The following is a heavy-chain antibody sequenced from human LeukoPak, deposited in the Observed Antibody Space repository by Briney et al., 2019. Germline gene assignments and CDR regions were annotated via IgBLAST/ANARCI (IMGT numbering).Heavy chain of an antibody. D-gene: IGHD3-10*01. CDR3: ARRTPVRGALNWFDP. V-gene: IGHV1-8*01. Sequence: ASVKVSCKASGYTFTSYDINWVRQATGQGLEWMGWMNPNSGNTGYAQKFQGRVTMTRNTPISTAYMELSSLRSEDTAVYYCARRTPVRGALNWFDPWGQGTLVTVSS. CDR1: GYTFTSYD. CDR2: MNPNSGNT. J-gene: IGHJ5*02.